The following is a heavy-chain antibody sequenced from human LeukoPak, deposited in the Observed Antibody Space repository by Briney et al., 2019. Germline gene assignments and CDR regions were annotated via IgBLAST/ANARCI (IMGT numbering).Heavy chain of an antibody. D-gene: IGHD3-10*01. CDR3: ARVPLYYYGSYRFDY. Sequence: SETLSLTCTVSGGSISSGVYYWNWIRQHPGKGLEWIGYIYYSGSAYYNLSLKSRVTISVDTSKNQFSLKLTSVTAADTAVYYCARVPLYYYGSYRFDYWGQGTLVTVSS. CDR2: IYYSGSA. CDR1: GGSISSGVYY. J-gene: IGHJ4*02. V-gene: IGHV4-30-4*08.